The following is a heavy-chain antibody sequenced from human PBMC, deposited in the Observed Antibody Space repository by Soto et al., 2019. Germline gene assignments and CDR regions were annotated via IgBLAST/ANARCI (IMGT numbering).Heavy chain of an antibody. V-gene: IGHV3-33*06. CDR2: IWYDGSNK. CDR1: GFTFSSHG. J-gene: IGHJ6*02. Sequence: QVQLVESGGGVVQPGRSLRLSCAASGFTFSSHGMHWVRQAPGKGLDWVAVIWYDGSNKYYADSVKGRFTISRDNSQNMVYLEKNRPRIEDTASQFCGKMGEGKRVDVWGQGTTVTVSS. CDR3: GKMGEGKRVDV. D-gene: IGHD3-16*01.